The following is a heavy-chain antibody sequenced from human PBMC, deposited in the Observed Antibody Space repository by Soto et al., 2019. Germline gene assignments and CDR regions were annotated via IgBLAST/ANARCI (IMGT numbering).Heavy chain of an antibody. Sequence: GGSLRLSCAASGFTFSSYWMSWVRQAPGKGLEWVANIKQDGSEKYYVDSVKGRFTISRDNAKNSLYLQMNSLRAEDTAVYYCGREHTYYEHYFWGQGTLVIVSS. D-gene: IGHD3-3*01. CDR2: IKQDGSEK. CDR3: GREHTYYEHYF. CDR1: GFTFSSYW. J-gene: IGHJ4*02. V-gene: IGHV3-7*01.